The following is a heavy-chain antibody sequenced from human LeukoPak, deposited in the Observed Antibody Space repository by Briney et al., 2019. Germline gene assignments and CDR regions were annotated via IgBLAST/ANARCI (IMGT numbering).Heavy chain of an antibody. V-gene: IGHV3-30*04. D-gene: IGHD4-23*01. CDR1: GFTFSSYA. Sequence: GGSLRLSCAASGFTFSSYAMHWVRQAPGKGLEWVAVISYDGSNKYYADSVKGRFTISRDNAKNSLFLQMDGLRVDDTAVYFCARDGRGGHNDFWGQGTLITVSS. CDR3: ARDGRGGHNDF. J-gene: IGHJ4*02. CDR2: ISYDGSNK.